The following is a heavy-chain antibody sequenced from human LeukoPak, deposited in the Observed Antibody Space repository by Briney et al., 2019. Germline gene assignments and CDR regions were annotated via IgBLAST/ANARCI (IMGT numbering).Heavy chain of an antibody. D-gene: IGHD6-13*01. CDR2: IYYSGST. Sequence: SETLSLTCTVSGGSISSSSYYWGWIRQPPGKGLEWIGSIYYSGSTNYNPSLKSRVTISVDTSKNQFSLKLSSVTAADTAVYYCARGDSSIGRGYYYMDVWGKGTTVTISS. J-gene: IGHJ6*03. V-gene: IGHV4-39*07. CDR3: ARGDSSIGRGYYYMDV. CDR1: GGSISSSSYY.